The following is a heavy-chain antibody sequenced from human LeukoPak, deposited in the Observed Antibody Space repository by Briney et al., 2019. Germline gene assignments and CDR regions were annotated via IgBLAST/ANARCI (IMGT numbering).Heavy chain of an antibody. Sequence: GGSLRLSCTASGFTFGDYAMSWFRQAPGKGLEWVGFIRSKAYGGTTEYAASVKGRFTISRDDSKSIAYLQMNSLKTEDTAVYYCTRDRGYSYGTGLEAFDIWGQGTMVTVSS. V-gene: IGHV3-49*03. D-gene: IGHD5-18*01. CDR1: GFTFGDYA. J-gene: IGHJ3*02. CDR3: TRDRGYSYGTGLEAFDI. CDR2: IRSKAYGGTT.